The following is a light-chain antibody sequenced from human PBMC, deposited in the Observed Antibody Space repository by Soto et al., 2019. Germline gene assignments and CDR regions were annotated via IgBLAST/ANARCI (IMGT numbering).Light chain of an antibody. CDR1: SSDVGGYNY. CDR3: CSYAGSYSNWV. V-gene: IGLV2-11*01. J-gene: IGLJ3*02. Sequence: QSALTQPRSVSGSPGQSVTISCTGTSSDVGGYNYVSWYQQHPGKAPKLMIYDVSKRPSGVPDRFSGSKSGNTAPLTISGLQAEDEADYYCCSYAGSYSNWVFGGGTKLTVL. CDR2: DVS.